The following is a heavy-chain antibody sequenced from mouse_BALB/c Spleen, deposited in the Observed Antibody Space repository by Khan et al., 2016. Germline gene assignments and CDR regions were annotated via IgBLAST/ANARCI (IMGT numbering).Heavy chain of an antibody. Sequence: EVQLPESGPGLVKPSQSLSLTCTVTGYSITSDYAWNWIRQFPGNKLEWVGYISYSGSTSYNPSLTSRISITRDTSKNQIFLRLNSVTTDDTATXYCAEELGWFAYWGQGTLVTVSA. CDR3: AEELGWFAY. J-gene: IGHJ3*01. CDR1: GYSITSDYA. V-gene: IGHV3-2*02. CDR2: ISYSGST. D-gene: IGHD4-1*01.